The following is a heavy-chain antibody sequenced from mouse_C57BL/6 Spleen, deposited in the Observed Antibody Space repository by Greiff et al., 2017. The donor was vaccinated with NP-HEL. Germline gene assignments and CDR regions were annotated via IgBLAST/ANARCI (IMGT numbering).Heavy chain of an antibody. V-gene: IGHV5-4*01. Sequence: EVQGVESGGGLVKPGGSLKLSCAASGFTFSSYAMSWVRQTPEKRLEWVATISDGGSYTYYPDNVKGRFTISRDNAKNNLYLQMSHLKSEDTAMYYCAREGELGHYFDYWGQGTTLTVSS. CDR1: GFTFSSYA. CDR2: ISDGGSYT. CDR3: AREGELGHYFDY. D-gene: IGHD4-1*01. J-gene: IGHJ2*01.